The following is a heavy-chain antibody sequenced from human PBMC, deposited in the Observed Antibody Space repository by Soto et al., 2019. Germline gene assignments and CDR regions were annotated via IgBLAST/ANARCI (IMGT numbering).Heavy chain of an antibody. CDR1: GFTFSSYA. D-gene: IGHD3-3*01. J-gene: IGHJ4*02. CDR2: ISYDGSNK. CDR3: AREGRRSGYRNPQYFDY. Sequence: GGSLRLSCAASGFTFSSYAMHWVRQAPGKGLEWVAVISYDGSNKYYADSVKGRFTISRDNSKNTLYLQMNSLRAEDTAVYYCAREGRRSGYRNPQYFDYWGQGTLVTVSS. V-gene: IGHV3-30-3*01.